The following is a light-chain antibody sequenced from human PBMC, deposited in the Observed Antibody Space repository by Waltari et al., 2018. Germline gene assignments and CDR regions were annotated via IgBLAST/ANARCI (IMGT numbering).Light chain of an antibody. CDR2: EVS. J-gene: IGLJ1*01. CDR3: ASYAGSRYV. CDR1: SSDVGGYNY. Sequence: QSALTQPPSASGSPGQSVTISCTGTSSDVGGYNYVSWYQQHPGKVPKRMIYEVSKRPAGAPERFSVSKSGNTASLTVSGLQAEDEADYYCASYAGSRYVFGTGTKVTVL. V-gene: IGLV2-8*01.